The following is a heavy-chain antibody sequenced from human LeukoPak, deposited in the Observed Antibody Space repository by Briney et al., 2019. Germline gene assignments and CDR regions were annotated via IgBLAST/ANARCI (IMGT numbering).Heavy chain of an antibody. Sequence: PGGSLRLSCTASGFTFGDYAMSWVRQAPGKGLEWVGFIRSKAYGGTTEYAASVKGRFTISRDDSKSIAYLQMNSLKTEDTAVYYCTRDYYDSSGYLDYWGQGTLVTVSS. CDR1: GFTFGDYA. CDR3: TRDYYDSSGYLDY. D-gene: IGHD3-22*01. CDR2: IRSKAYGGTT. J-gene: IGHJ4*02. V-gene: IGHV3-49*04.